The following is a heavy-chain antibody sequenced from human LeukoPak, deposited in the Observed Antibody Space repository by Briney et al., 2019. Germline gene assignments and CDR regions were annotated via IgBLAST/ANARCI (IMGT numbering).Heavy chain of an antibody. J-gene: IGHJ4*02. CDR1: GFAFSSYA. D-gene: IGHD2-2*01. Sequence: GGSLRLSCAAAGFAFSSYAMHWVRQAPGKGLEYVSAISSNGGSTYYANSVKGRFTISRDNSKNTLYLQMGSLRAEDMAVYYCARDAPYCSSTSCYSDYWGQGTLVTVSS. V-gene: IGHV3-64*01. CDR2: ISSNGGST. CDR3: ARDAPYCSSTSCYSDY.